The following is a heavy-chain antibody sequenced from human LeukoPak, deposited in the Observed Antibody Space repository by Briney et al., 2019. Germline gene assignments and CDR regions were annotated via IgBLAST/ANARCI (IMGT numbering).Heavy chain of an antibody. CDR1: GGTFSSYA. V-gene: IGHV1-69*13. D-gene: IGHD3-10*01. CDR3: ARSLRIVRLSYYGSGSYYYFDY. Sequence: ASVKVSCKASGGTFSSYAISWERQAPGQGLEWMGGIIPIFGTANYAQKFQGRVTITADESTSTAYMELSSLRSEDTAVYYCARSLRIVRLSYYGSGSYYYFDYWGQGTLVTVSS. J-gene: IGHJ4*02. CDR2: IIPIFGTA.